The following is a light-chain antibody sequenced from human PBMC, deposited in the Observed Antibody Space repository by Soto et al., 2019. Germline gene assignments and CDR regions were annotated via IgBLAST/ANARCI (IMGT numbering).Light chain of an antibody. Sequence: DIQMTQSPSSLSASVGDRVTITCRASQSISNYLNWYQQKPRKAPKLLIYAASSLQSGVPSRFSGSGSGTDFTLTISSLQPEDFATYSCQQSYTTVFTFGPGTNVDIK. CDR3: QQSYTTVFT. V-gene: IGKV1-39*01. J-gene: IGKJ3*01. CDR1: QSISNY. CDR2: AAS.